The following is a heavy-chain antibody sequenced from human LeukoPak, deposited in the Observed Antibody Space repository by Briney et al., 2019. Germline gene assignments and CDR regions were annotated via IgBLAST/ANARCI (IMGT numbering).Heavy chain of an antibody. J-gene: IGHJ3*02. CDR2: IYYSGST. D-gene: IGHD3-16*02. V-gene: IGHV4-59*08. Sequence: SETLSLTCTVSGGSISSYCWSWIRQPPGKGLEWIGYIYYSGSTNYNPSLKSRVTISVDTSKNQFSLKLSSVTAADTAVYYCASTLYDYVWGSYRYGAFDIWGQGTMVTVSS. CDR3: ASTLYDYVWGSYRYGAFDI. CDR1: GGSISSYC.